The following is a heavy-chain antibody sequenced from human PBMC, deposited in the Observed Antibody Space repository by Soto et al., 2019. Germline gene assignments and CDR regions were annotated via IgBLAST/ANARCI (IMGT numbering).Heavy chain of an antibody. J-gene: IGHJ4*02. V-gene: IGHV4-4*02. D-gene: IGHD3-3*01. Sequence: QVQLQESGPGLVKPSGTLSLTCAVSGGSISSSNWWSWVRQPPGKGLEWIGEIYHSGSTNYNPSLKSRVTISVDKSKNQFSLKLSSVTAADTAVYYCAGVTDYDFWSGSEPYYFDYWGQGTLVTVSS. CDR3: AGVTDYDFWSGSEPYYFDY. CDR1: GGSISSSNW. CDR2: IYHSGST.